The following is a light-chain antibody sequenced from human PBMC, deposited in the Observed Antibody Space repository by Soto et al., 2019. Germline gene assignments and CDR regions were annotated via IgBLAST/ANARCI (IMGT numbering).Light chain of an antibody. CDR2: GAS. CDR1: QSVSSSY. J-gene: IGKJ5*01. Sequence: EIVLTQSPGTLSLSPGERATLSCRASQSVSSSYLAWYQQKPGQAPRLLIYGASSRATGIPDRFSGSGSGTDFTLTISRLEPEDFAVYYCQQYGSSLPVGQGTRLEIK. CDR3: QQYGSSLP. V-gene: IGKV3-20*01.